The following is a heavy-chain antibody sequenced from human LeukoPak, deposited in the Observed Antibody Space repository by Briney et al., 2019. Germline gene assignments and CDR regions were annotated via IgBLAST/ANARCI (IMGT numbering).Heavy chain of an antibody. D-gene: IGHD3-22*01. V-gene: IGHV3-30-3*01. CDR3: ARDHSNYYDSSGLPDY. Sequence: RGGSLRLSCAASGFTFSRYAMHWVRQSPGKGVEGVAFIPYDGSNKYYADSVKGRFTISRDNSKNTLYLQMNSLRAEDTAVYYCARDHSNYYDSSGLPDYWGEGTLVTVSS. CDR1: GFTFSRYA. J-gene: IGHJ4*02. CDR2: IPYDGSNK.